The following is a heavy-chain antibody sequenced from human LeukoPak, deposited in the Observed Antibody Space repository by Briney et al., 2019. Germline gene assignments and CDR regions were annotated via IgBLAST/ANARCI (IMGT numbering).Heavy chain of an antibody. CDR3: VKDPRDTYGTNWFVS. CDR2: ISGTGGAT. D-gene: IGHD2-21*01. J-gene: IGHJ5*01. Sequence: GGSLRLSCVASGFSFWNYAMSWVRQAPGKGLQWVSQISGTGGATWYAGFARDRFTISRDNSKKTLYLQMSGLRVEDTAMYSCVKDPRDTYGTNWFVSWGQGTLLIVSS. V-gene: IGHV3-23*01. CDR1: GFSFWNYA.